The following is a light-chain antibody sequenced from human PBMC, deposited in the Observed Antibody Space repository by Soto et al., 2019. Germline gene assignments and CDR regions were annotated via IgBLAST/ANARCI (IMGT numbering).Light chain of an antibody. CDR2: DAS. CDR1: QSVSSS. Sequence: EIVLTQSPATLSLSPGERATLSCRASQSVSSSLAWYQQKPGQAPRTLIYDASNRATGIPARFSGSGSGTDFTLTISSLEPEDCAVYYCQQRSNWPLITVGQGTRLAIK. CDR3: QQRSNWPLIT. V-gene: IGKV3-11*01. J-gene: IGKJ5*01.